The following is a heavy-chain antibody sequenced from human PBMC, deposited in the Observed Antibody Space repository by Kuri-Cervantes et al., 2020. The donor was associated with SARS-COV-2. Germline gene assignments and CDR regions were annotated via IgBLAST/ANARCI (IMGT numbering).Heavy chain of an antibody. CDR2: IATAGDT. CDR1: GFTLSACD. J-gene: IGHJ2*01. D-gene: IGHD3-10*01. V-gene: IGHV3-13*01. CDR3: VREAPGSASGITSFDL. Sequence: GGSLRLSCAAAGFTLSACDMHWVRQVTGKGPEWVSTIATAGDTYYLNCVKGRFTISRESARNSLYLQMNSLRVEDTAAYYCVREAPGSASGITSFDLWGRGTLVTVSS.